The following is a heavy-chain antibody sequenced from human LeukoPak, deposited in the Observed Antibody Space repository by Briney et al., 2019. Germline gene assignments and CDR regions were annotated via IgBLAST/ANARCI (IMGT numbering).Heavy chain of an antibody. CDR3: ARDWFHAIDY. V-gene: IGHV3-48*04. CDR1: GFTFSSSS. D-gene: IGHD2/OR15-2a*01. CDR2: ISSSGSTI. Sequence: GGSLRLSCAASGFTFSSSSMNWVRQAPGKGLEWVSYISSSGSTIYYVDSVKGRFTISRDNAKNTLYLQMNSLRAEDTAVYYCARDWFHAIDYWGQGTLVTVSS. J-gene: IGHJ4*02.